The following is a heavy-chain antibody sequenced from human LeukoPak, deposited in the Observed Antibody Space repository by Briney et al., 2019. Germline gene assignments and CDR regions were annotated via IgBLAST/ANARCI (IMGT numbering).Heavy chain of an antibody. CDR1: GYSISSGYF. V-gene: IGHV4-38-2*02. CDR2: IYHGGST. J-gene: IGHJ4*02. D-gene: IGHD1-26*01. CDR3: ARQRVGLYYFDY. Sequence: SETLSLTCTVSGYSISSGYFWGWIRQPPGKGLEWIGTIYHGGSTYYSPSLKSRVTISVDTSKNQFSLKLSSVTAADTAVYYCARQRVGLYYFDYWGQGTLVTVSS.